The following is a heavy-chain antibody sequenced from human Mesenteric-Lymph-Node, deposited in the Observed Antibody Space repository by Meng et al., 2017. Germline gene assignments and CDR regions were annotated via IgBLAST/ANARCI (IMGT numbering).Heavy chain of an antibody. V-gene: IGHV3-43D*03. J-gene: IGHJ4*02. CDR2: ISRDGGGY. CDR1: GFNFDDFS. CDR3: ARTRWSNRNYYDF. D-gene: IGHD1-26*01. Sequence: GGSLRLSCAASGFNFDDFSMHWVRQTPGRGLEWVSLISRDGGGYFYSDSVRGRFTISRDNSKNSLFLQMNNLRGDDTGVYYCARTRWSNRNYYDFWGQGTLVTVSS.